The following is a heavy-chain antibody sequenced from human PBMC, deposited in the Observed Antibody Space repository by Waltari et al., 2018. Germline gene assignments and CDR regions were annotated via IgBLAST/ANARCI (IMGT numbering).Heavy chain of an antibody. CDR2: INAGNGNT. D-gene: IGHD2-2*01. V-gene: IGHV1-3*01. J-gene: IGHJ5*02. CDR1: GYTFTSYA. CDR3: ARGGRGYCSSTSCGNRQYNWFDP. Sequence: QVQLVQSGAEVKKPGASVKVSCKASGYTFTSYAMHWVRQATGQRLEWMGWINAGNGNTKYSRKFRGKVTLTRDTSASTAYMELSSLSSEDTAVYYCARGGRGYCSSTSCGNRQYNWFDPWGQGTLVTVSS.